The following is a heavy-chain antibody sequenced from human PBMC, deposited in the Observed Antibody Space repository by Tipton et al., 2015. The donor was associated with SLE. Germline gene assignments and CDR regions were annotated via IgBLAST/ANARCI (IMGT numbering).Heavy chain of an antibody. V-gene: IGHV4-34*01. D-gene: IGHD2-15*01. CDR1: GGSFSGYY. Sequence: TLSLTCAVYGGSFSGYYWGWIRQPPGKGLEWIGNIYYRGSTYYNLPLRSRVSISVDTSKNQFSLKLSYVTAADTAVYFCATTGGYCSANSCASDSFDFWGHGTMVTVSS. CDR2: IYYRGST. J-gene: IGHJ3*01. CDR3: ATTGGYCSANSCASDSFDF.